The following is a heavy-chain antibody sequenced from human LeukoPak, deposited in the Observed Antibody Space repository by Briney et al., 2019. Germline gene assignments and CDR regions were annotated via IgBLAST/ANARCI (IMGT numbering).Heavy chain of an antibody. J-gene: IGHJ5*02. D-gene: IGHD5-18*01. CDR1: GYTFTNYT. Sequence: GASVKVSCKASGYTFTNYTMNWVRQAPGQGLEWMGWINTNTGNPTYAQGFTGRFVFSLDTSVSTAYLQISSLKAEDTAVYYCARGFNVDTNWFDPWGQGTLVTVSS. V-gene: IGHV7-4-1*02. CDR2: INTNTGNP. CDR3: ARGFNVDTNWFDP.